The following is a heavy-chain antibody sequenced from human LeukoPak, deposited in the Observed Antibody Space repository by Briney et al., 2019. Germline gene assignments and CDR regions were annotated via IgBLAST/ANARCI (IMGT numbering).Heavy chain of an antibody. J-gene: IGHJ4*02. D-gene: IGHD3-3*01. CDR2: ISSNGATT. V-gene: IGHV3-64D*06. CDR3: ARPYYDFWSGYETSFDY. Sequence: GGSLRLSCSASGFTFNRFYLHWVRQAPGKGLEFVSHISSNGATTYYADSVKGRFTISRDNSKNTLYLQMSSLRAEDTAVYYCARPYYDFWSGYETSFDYWGQGTLVTVSS. CDR1: GFTFNRFY.